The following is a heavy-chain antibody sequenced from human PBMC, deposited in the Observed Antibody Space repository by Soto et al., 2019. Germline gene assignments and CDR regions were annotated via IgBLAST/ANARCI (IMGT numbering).Heavy chain of an antibody. CDR3: ARDLWGYCGADCYPLDV. J-gene: IGHJ6*02. CDR2: MYNTGST. V-gene: IGHV4-59*01. CDR1: GGSISSYY. D-gene: IGHD2-21*02. Sequence: QVRLQESGPGLVKPSETLSLTCTVSGGSISSYYWSWIRQPPGKGLEWIGYMYNTGSTIYNPSLMTRDAISVDTSKNQFSLKLNSVTAADTAEYYCARDLWGYCGADCYPLDVWGQGTTVTVSS.